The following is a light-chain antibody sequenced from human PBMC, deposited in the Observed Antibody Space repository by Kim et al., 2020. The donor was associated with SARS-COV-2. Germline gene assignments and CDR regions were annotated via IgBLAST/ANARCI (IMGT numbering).Light chain of an antibody. CDR3: QSYNRSNVV. J-gene: IGLJ2*01. V-gene: IGLV6-57*03. CDR2: EDD. CDR1: RGGMDDNY. Sequence: GKTVTISCTRNRGGMDDNYVQCYQQRPGGVPAAVIYEDDQRPSGVSDRFSGSIDNSSNSASLTISGLKTEDEADYYCQSYNRSNVVFGGGTQLTVL.